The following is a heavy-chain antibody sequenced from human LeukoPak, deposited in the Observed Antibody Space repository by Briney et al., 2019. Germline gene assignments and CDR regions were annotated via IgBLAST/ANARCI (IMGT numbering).Heavy chain of an antibody. V-gene: IGHV1-69*01. D-gene: IGHD6-13*01. CDR3: ATGGLAAAGRLIDY. Sequence: SVKVSCKASGGTFNNYAINWVRQAPGQGLEWMGGIIPIFGSSNYAQKFQGRVTITADESTTTAYMELSSLRSEDTAVYYCATGGLAAAGRLIDYWGQGTLVTVSS. J-gene: IGHJ4*02. CDR1: GGTFNNYA. CDR2: IIPIFGSS.